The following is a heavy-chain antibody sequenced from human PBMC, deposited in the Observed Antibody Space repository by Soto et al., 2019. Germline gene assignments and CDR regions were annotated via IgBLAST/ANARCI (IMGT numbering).Heavy chain of an antibody. D-gene: IGHD2-15*01. Sequence: PGGSLRLSCVGSGVDFRGSYMNWIRQAPGKGLEWISYISDTGRTIHYADSVKGRFVISRDNSRDSLYLQMNDLRADDTAIYYCAGCKGGKIVGLRWLDPWGQGTLVTVSS. CDR2: ISDTGRTI. CDR3: AGCKGGKIVGLRWLDP. V-gene: IGHV3-11*01. CDR1: GVDFRGSY. J-gene: IGHJ5*02.